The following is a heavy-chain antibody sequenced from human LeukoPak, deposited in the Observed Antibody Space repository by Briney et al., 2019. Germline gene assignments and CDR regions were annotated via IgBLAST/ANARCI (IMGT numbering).Heavy chain of an antibody. CDR2: ISWNSGSI. CDR3: AKDMVHELYYAFDI. CDR1: GFTFDDYA. V-gene: IGHV3-9*01. D-gene: IGHD3-10*01. J-gene: IGHJ3*02. Sequence: GGSLRLSCAASGFTFDDYAMHWVRQAPGKGLEWVSGISWNSGSIGYADSVKGRFTISRDNAKNSLYLQMNSLRADDTALYYCAKDMVHELYYAFDIWGQGTMVTVSS.